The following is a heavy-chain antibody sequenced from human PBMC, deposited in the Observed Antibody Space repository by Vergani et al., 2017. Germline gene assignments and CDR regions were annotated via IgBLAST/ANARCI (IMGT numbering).Heavy chain of an antibody. D-gene: IGHD1-1*01. Sequence: EGQLVQSGAEVKKPGESLKISCKGFGYRFSSSWIGWVRQMPGKGLEWMGIIFPDDSDTRYSPSFQGQVTISADKSISTAFLQWDSLKASDTALYYCARHTTYTDSWGQGTLVTVSS. CDR2: IFPDDSDT. J-gene: IGHJ4*02. CDR1: GYRFSSSW. CDR3: ARHTTYTDS. V-gene: IGHV5-51*01.